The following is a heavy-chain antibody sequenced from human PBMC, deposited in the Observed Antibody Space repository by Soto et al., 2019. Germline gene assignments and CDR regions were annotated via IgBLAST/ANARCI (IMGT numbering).Heavy chain of an antibody. D-gene: IGHD2-2*01. J-gene: IGHJ6*03. CDR1: GFTFSSYS. CDR2: ISSSSSTI. Sequence: GGSLRLSCAASGFTFSSYSMNWVRQAPGKGLEWVSYISSSSSTIYYADSVKGRFTISRDNAKNSLYLQMNSLRAEDTAVYYCARDESDIVVVPAAGWKYYYYYYMDVWGKGTTVTVSS. V-gene: IGHV3-48*01. CDR3: ARDESDIVVVPAAGWKYYYYYYMDV.